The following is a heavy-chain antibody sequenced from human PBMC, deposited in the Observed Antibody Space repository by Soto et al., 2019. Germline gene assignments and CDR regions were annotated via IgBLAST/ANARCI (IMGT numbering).Heavy chain of an antibody. J-gene: IGHJ4*02. D-gene: IGHD6-6*01. V-gene: IGHV4-59*01. Sequence: PSETLSLTCTISGGPISSYYWSWIRQPPGKGLEWIGYIYDSGSTNYNPSLKSRVTISLDTSKNQFSLKLTSVTAADTAVYYCAAPPRYWGQGTLVTVSS. CDR2: IYDSGST. CDR1: GGPISSYY. CDR3: AAPPRY.